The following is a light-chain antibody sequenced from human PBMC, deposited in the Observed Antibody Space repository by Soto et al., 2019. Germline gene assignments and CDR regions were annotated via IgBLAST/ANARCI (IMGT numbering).Light chain of an antibody. Sequence: QSVLTQPASVSGSPGQSITISCAGTSSDVGGYHYVSWYQQHPGKVPRLIISDVNKRPSGVSDRFSGSKSGNTASLTISGLQAEDEADYYCASFTRSVTVVFGGGTQVPVL. CDR2: DVN. J-gene: IGLJ2*01. V-gene: IGLV2-14*03. CDR3: ASFTRSVTVV. CDR1: SSDVGGYHY.